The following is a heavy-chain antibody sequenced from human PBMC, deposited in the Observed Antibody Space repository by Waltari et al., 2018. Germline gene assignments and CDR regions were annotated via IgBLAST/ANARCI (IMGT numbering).Heavy chain of an antibody. Sequence: QVHLQESGSGLVKPSETLSLTCTVSGGSITSDYWSWIRQSPGKGLEWIGYIYDSGNTNSNPSLKSRFTISVDTSKNQFSLKLASVTAADTAVYYCARGGGDYPRNWFDPWGQGTLVTVSS. J-gene: IGHJ5*02. D-gene: IGHD4-17*01. V-gene: IGHV4-59*01. CDR3: ARGGGDYPRNWFDP. CDR2: IYDSGNT. CDR1: GGSITSDY.